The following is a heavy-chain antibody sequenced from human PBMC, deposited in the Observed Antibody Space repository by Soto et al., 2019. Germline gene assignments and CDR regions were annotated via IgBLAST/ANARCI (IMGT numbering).Heavy chain of an antibody. D-gene: IGHD6-6*01. Sequence: SETLSLTCTVSGGSISSSSYYWGWIRQPPGKGLEWIGSIYYSGSTYYNPSLKSRVTISVDTSKNQFSLKLSSVTAADTAVYYCARPLGGAIAARPDWYFDLWGRGTLVTVSS. J-gene: IGHJ2*01. CDR1: GGSISSSSYY. V-gene: IGHV4-39*01. CDR3: ARPLGGAIAARPDWYFDL. CDR2: IYYSGST.